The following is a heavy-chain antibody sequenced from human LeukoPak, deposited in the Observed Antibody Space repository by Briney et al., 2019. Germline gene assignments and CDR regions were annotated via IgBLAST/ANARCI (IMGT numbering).Heavy chain of an antibody. Sequence: GGSLRLSCAASDFSLTNAWMKWVRQAPGKGLEWVGRIQSKDAGGATEYAAPVKGRFTISRDESQNMLSLQMDNLNTEDTGVYYCSAGHYGNLWGQGTLVTVSS. J-gene: IGHJ5*02. D-gene: IGHD3-16*01. CDR3: SAGHYGNL. CDR1: DFSLTNAW. CDR2: IQSKDAGGAT. V-gene: IGHV3-15*07.